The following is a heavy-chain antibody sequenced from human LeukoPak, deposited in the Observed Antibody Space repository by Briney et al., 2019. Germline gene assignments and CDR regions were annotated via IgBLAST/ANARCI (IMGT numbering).Heavy chain of an antibody. V-gene: IGHV3-23*01. CDR3: AKHFDYASGSYYSHLDY. J-gene: IGHJ4*02. CDR1: GFTFSSYA. Sequence: PGGSLRLSCAASGFTFSSYAFTWVRQTPGKGLEWVSAISSSYGTYYADSVKGRFTISRDNSKHTLYLQMNSLRDEDTAVYYCAKHFDYASGSYYSHLDYWGQGTLVTVSS. D-gene: IGHD3-10*01. CDR2: ISSSYGT.